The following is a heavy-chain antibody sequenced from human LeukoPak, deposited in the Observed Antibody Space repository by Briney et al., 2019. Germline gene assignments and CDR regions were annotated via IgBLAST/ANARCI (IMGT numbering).Heavy chain of an antibody. CDR3: ARGPVWDLGSGYYYMDV. J-gene: IGHJ6*03. V-gene: IGHV4-31*03. CDR2: IYYSGST. Sequence: PSETLSLTCTVSGGSISSGGYYWSWIRQHPGKGLEWIGYIYYSGSTYYNPSLKSRVTISVDTSKNQFSLKLSSVTAADTAVYYCARGPVWDLGSGYYYMDVWGKGTTVTVSS. D-gene: IGHD1-26*01. CDR1: GGSISSGGYY.